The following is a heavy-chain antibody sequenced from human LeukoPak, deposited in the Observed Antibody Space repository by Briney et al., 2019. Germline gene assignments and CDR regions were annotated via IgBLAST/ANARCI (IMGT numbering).Heavy chain of an antibody. CDR3: ARGGFQSDY. D-gene: IGHD2-21*01. CDR2: IYYSGST. J-gene: IGHJ4*02. CDR1: GGSMTSYY. V-gene: IGHV4-59*01. Sequence: SETLSLTCTVSGGSMTSYYWSWIRQPPGKGLEWIGYIYYSGSTKYNPSLKSRVTISVDTSNQFSLKLNSMTTADTAVYYCARGGFQSDYWGQGTLVTVSS.